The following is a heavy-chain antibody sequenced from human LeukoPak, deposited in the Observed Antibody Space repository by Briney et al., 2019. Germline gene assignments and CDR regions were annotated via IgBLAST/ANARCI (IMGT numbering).Heavy chain of an antibody. D-gene: IGHD3-3*01. CDR2: ISSGATYI. J-gene: IGHJ4*02. CDR3: ARAPPATYYDFWSGYYTEGYFDY. CDR1: GFTFSSYN. V-gene: IGHV3-21*01. Sequence: GGSLRLSCAVSGFTFSSYNMNWVRQAPGKGLEWVSSISSGATYIYYADSVKGRFTISGDNAKNSLYLQMNSLRAEDTAVYYCARAPPATYYDFWSGYYTEGYFDYWGQGTLVTVSS.